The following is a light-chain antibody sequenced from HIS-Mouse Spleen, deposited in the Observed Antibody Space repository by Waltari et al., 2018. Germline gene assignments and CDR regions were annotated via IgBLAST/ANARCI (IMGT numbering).Light chain of an antibody. J-gene: IGLJ1*01. CDR3: CSYSGSYTGV. CDR2: DVS. V-gene: IGLV2-11*01. Sequence: QSALTQPRSVSGSPGQSVTIPCTGTSSHVGGSHYVFWYQQHPGKAPKLMIYDVSKRPSGVPDRFSGSKSGNTASLTISGLQAEDEADYYCCSYSGSYTGVFGTGTKVTVL. CDR1: SSHVGGSHY.